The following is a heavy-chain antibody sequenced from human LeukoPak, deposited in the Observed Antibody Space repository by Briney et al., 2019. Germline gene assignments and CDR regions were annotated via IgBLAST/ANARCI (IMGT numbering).Heavy chain of an antibody. Sequence: GGSLRLSCAASGFTFSSYAMSWVRQAPGKGLEGVSAISGSGGSTYYADSVKGRFTISRDNSKNALYLQMNSMRAEDTAIYYCENVPEERGNSGYYYMDYWGQGTLVTVSS. CDR1: GFTFSSYA. V-gene: IGHV3-23*01. CDR3: ENVPEERGNSGYYYMDY. J-gene: IGHJ4*02. CDR2: ISGSGGST. D-gene: IGHD3-22*01.